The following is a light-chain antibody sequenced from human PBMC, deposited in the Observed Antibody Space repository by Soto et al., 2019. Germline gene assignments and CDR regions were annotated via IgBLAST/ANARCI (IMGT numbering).Light chain of an antibody. CDR2: GAS. CDR1: QSVSSSY. V-gene: IGKV3-20*01. CDR3: QQYGSLPP. Sequence: EIGLTQSPGTLSLCTGERATLSCRASQSVSSSYLAWYQQKPGQAPRLLIYGASSRATGIPDRFSGSGSGTDFTITISRLEPEDFAVYYCQQYGSLPPFGQGTKVDIK. J-gene: IGKJ1*01.